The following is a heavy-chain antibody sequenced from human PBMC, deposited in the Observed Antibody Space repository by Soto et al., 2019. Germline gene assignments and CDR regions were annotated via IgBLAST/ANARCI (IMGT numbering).Heavy chain of an antibody. CDR1: GGIISSSDCY. Sequence: SDTLSLTCSVSGGIISSSDCYWGWIRQPPGKGLEWIGSLYCDGSTYYNPSLKSRVTISVDTSKNQFSLKLSSVTAADTAAYYCARRVEVVAKNYFDYWGQGALVT. CDR3: ARRVEVVAKNYFDY. CDR2: LYCDGST. J-gene: IGHJ4*02. V-gene: IGHV4-39*01. D-gene: IGHD2-15*01.